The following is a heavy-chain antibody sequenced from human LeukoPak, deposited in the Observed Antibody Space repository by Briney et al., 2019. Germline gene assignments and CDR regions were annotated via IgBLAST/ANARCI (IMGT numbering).Heavy chain of an antibody. CDR1: GFTFASSA. J-gene: IGHJ4*02. D-gene: IGHD4-17*01. Sequence: SVKVSCKASGFTFASSAMQWVRQARGQRLEWIGWIVVGSGNTNYAQKFQERVTITRDMSTSTAYMELSSLRSEDTAVYYCAAAPWDDYGDLYFDYWGQGTLVTVSS. V-gene: IGHV1-58*02. CDR3: AAAPWDDYGDLYFDY. CDR2: IVVGSGNT.